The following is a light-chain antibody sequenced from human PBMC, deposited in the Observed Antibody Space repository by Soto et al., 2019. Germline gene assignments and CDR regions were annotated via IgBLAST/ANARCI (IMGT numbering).Light chain of an antibody. Sequence: QSVLTHPRSVSGSPGQSVTISCTGTSSDVGLSNYVSWYQQHPGKAPKLLIYDVTKRPSGVPDRFSASKSGNTASLTVSGRQTGDEAIYYCCSYAGDYTVVFGGGTKLTVL. V-gene: IGLV2-11*01. CDR1: SSDVGLSNY. CDR3: CSYAGDYTVV. J-gene: IGLJ2*01. CDR2: DVT.